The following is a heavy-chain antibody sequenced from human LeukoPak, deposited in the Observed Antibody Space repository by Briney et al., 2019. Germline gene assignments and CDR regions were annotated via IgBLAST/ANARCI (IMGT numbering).Heavy chain of an antibody. D-gene: IGHD3-22*01. CDR3: ASTMVMIVVVTSWNY. CDR1: GGSISSSSYY. Sequence: SETLSLTCTVSGGSISSSSYYWGRIRQPPGKGLEWIGSIYYSGSTYYNPSLKSRVTISVDTSKNQFSLKLSSVTAADTAVYYCASTMVMIVVVTSWNYWGQGTLVTVSS. CDR2: IYYSGST. J-gene: IGHJ4*02. V-gene: IGHV4-39*01.